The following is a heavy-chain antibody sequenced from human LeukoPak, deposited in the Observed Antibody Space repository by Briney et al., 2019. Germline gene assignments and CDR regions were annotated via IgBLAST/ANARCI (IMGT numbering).Heavy chain of an antibody. Sequence: AGSLRLSCAASGFTFSSYAMSWVRQAPGKGLEWVSAIGGSGSTTYYADSVKGRFTISRDNSKNTLYLQMNSLRAEDTAVYYCAKDTASSWWYFDLWGRGTLVTVSS. J-gene: IGHJ2*01. CDR2: IGGSGSTT. D-gene: IGHD5-18*01. V-gene: IGHV3-23*01. CDR1: GFTFSSYA. CDR3: AKDTASSWWYFDL.